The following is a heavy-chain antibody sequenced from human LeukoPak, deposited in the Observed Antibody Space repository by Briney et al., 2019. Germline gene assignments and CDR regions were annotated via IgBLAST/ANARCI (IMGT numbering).Heavy chain of an antibody. CDR2: IYTSGST. J-gene: IGHJ3*02. D-gene: IGHD6-19*01. Sequence: SETLSLTCTVSGASVSSYYWNWIRQPAGKGLEWIGRIYTSGSTNYNPSLKSRVTMSVDTSKNQFSLKLSSVTAADTAVYYCARDRLVKGAFDIWGQGTMVTVSS. CDR3: ARDRLVKGAFDI. V-gene: IGHV4-4*07. CDR1: GASVSSYY.